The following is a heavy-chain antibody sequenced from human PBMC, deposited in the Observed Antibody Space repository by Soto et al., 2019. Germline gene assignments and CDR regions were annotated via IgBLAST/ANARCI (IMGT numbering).Heavy chain of an antibody. J-gene: IGHJ6*02. CDR2: IDWDDDK. Sequence: SGPTLVNPTQTLTLTCTFSGFSLSTSGMCVSWIRQPPGKALEWLALIDWDDDKYYSTSLKTRLTISKDTSKNQVVLTMTNMGPVDTATYYCARISWIAAAGYYYGMDVWGQGTTVTVSS. CDR1: GFSLSTSGMC. D-gene: IGHD6-13*01. V-gene: IGHV2-70*01. CDR3: ARISWIAAAGYYYGMDV.